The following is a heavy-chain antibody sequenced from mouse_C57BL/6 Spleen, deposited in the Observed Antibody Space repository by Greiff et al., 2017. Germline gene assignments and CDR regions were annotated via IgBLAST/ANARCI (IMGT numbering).Heavy chain of an antibody. CDR1: GYTFTSYG. V-gene: IGHV1-81*01. D-gene: IGHD1-1*01. Sequence: VQLQESGAELARPGASVKLSCKASGYTFTSYGISWVKQRTGKGLELIGEIYPRSGNTYYKEKFKGKATLTADKSSRTAYMELRSLTSEDSAVYFCAATVEGAWFAYWGQGTLVTVSA. CDR2: IYPRSGNT. CDR3: AATVEGAWFAY. J-gene: IGHJ3*01.